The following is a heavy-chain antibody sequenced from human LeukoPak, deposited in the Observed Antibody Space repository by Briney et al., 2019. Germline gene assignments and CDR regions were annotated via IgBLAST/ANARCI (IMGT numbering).Heavy chain of an antibody. CDR3: ARVRYDYVWGSYRYYYMDV. Sequence: ADSVKGRFTISRDKSKNTLFLPMSSLRAEDTAVYYCARVRYDYVWGSYRYYYMDVWGKGTTVTISS. D-gene: IGHD3-16*01. V-gene: IGHV3-23*01. J-gene: IGHJ6*03.